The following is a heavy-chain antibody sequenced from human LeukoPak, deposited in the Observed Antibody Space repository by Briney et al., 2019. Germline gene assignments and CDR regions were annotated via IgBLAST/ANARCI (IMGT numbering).Heavy chain of an antibody. CDR2: IYYSGST. CDR3: ARVVADFWSGYYRLYYPDY. V-gene: IGHV4-30-4*01. D-gene: IGHD3-3*01. Sequence: PSETLSLTCTVSGGSISSGDYYWSWIRQPPGKGLEWIGYIYYSGSTYYNPSLKSRVTISVDTSKNQFSLKLSSVTAADTAVYYCARVVADFWSGYYRLYYPDYWGQGTLVTVSS. CDR1: GGSISSGDYY. J-gene: IGHJ4*02.